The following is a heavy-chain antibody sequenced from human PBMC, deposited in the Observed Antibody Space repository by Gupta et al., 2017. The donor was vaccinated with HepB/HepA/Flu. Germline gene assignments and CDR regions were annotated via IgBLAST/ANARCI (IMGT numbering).Heavy chain of an antibody. CDR3: AKIRSGGGSFDI. V-gene: IGHV4-59*01. J-gene: IGHJ3*02. CDR2: LYYSGST. D-gene: IGHD3-3*01. Sequence: KGLEWIGYLYYSGSTNYNPSLKSRVTTSIDTSKNQFSLKLSSVTAADTAVYYCAKIRSGGGSFDIWGQGTMVTVSS.